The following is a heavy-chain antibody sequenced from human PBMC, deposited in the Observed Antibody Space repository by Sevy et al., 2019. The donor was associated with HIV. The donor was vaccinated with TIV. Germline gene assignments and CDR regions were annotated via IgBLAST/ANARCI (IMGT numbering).Heavy chain of an antibody. Sequence: ASVPVSCKASGYTFTAYHMHWIRPAPGQGLEWMGWVNPNSGGTEYGKKFQGRVTMTKDLSINTAYLELNGLRSDDTAMYYCSRETWYFANWGQGTLVTVSS. J-gene: IGHJ4*02. CDR2: VNPNSGGT. D-gene: IGHD6-13*01. CDR3: SRETWYFAN. V-gene: IGHV1-2*02. CDR1: GYTFTAYH.